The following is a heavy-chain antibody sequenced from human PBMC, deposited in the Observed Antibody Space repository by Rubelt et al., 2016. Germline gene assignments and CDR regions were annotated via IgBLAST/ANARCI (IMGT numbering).Heavy chain of an antibody. V-gene: IGHV4-38-2*02. CDR3: AREALYSSSVDY. CDR1: GYSISSGYY. J-gene: IGHJ4*02. Sequence: QVQLQESGPGLVKPSETLSLTCTVSGYSISSGYYWGWIRQPPGKGLEWIGEINHSGSTNYSPSPRSRGTISVDTAKNQFSRKLSSVTAADTAVYYCAREALYSSSVDYWGQGTLVTVSS. CDR2: INHSGST. D-gene: IGHD6-6*01.